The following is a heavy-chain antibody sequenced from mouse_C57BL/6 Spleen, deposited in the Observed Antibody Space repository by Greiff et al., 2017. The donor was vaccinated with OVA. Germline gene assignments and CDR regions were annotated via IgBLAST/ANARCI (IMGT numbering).Heavy chain of an antibody. J-gene: IGHJ4*01. CDR1: GYTFTSYW. D-gene: IGHD6-1*01. CDR2: INPSNGGT. Sequence: VQLQQPGTELVKPGASVKLSCKASGYTFTSYWMHWVKQRPGQGLEWIGNINPSNGGTNYNEKFKSKATLTVDKSSSTAYMQLSSLTSDDSAVYYCARGRSGDYAMDYWGQGTSVTVSS. CDR3: ARGRSGDYAMDY. V-gene: IGHV1-53*01.